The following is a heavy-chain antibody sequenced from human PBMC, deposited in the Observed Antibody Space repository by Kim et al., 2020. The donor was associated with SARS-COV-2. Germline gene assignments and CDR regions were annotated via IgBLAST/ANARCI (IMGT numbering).Heavy chain of an antibody. J-gene: IGHJ4*02. CDR2: IYYSGST. Sequence: SETLSLTCTVSGGSISSSSYYWGWIRQPPGKGLEWIGSIYYSGSTYYNPSLKSRVTISVDTSKNQFSLKLSSVTAADTAVYYCARPDINRGVGCWGQGTLVTVSS. V-gene: IGHV4-39*01. D-gene: IGHD1-26*01. CDR3: ARPDINRGVGC. CDR1: GGSISSSSYY.